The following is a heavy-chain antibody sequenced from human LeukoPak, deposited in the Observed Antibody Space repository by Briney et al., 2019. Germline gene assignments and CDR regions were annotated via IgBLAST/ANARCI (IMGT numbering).Heavy chain of an antibody. J-gene: IGHJ4*02. Sequence: GGSLRLSCAASGFTVSSNYMSWVRQAPGKGLEWVSVIYSGGSTYYAESVKGRFTISRDNSKNTLYLQMNSLRAEDTAVYYCARDRYCSSTSCSFDYWGQGTLVTVSS. V-gene: IGHV3-66*02. CDR3: ARDRYCSSTSCSFDY. D-gene: IGHD2-2*01. CDR2: IYSGGST. CDR1: GFTVSSNY.